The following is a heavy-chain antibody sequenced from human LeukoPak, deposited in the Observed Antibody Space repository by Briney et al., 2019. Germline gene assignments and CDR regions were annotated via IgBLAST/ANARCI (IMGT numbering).Heavy chain of an antibody. J-gene: IGHJ3*02. V-gene: IGHV3-30*02. CDR1: GFTFSSYG. CDR3: PARGYSDYGDAFDI. CDR2: IRYDGSNK. Sequence: PGGSLRLSCAASGFTFSSYGMHWVRQAPGKGLEWVAFIRYDGSNKYYADSVKGRFTISRDNSKNTLYLQMSSLRAEDTAVYYCPARGYSDYGDAFDIWGQGTMVTVSS. D-gene: IGHD4-11*01.